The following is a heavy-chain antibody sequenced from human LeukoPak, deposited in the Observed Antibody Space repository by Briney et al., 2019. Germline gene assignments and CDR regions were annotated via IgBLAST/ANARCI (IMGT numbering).Heavy chain of an antibody. CDR2: IFTSGSP. J-gene: IGHJ3*02. Sequence: SQTPSLTCDVSGGSISSGTHYWTWVRQPVGKGLEWLGRIFTSGSPTYNSSLKSRLTISLDKSKNQFSLKLTSVTAADTAVYYCARRWNYEDAFDIWGQGTMVTVSS. CDR3: ARRWNYEDAFDI. D-gene: IGHD3-3*01. V-gene: IGHV4-61*02. CDR1: GGSISSGTHY.